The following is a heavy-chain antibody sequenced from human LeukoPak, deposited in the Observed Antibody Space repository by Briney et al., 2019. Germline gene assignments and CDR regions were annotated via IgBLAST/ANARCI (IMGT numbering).Heavy chain of an antibody. Sequence: GGSPRLSCAASGFTFSSYAMSWVRQAPGKGLEWVSGILDSGYRTYYANSVKGRFTISRDNSNNTLYLQMNSLRAEDTAVYYCAKLGGHPLHNYYVGVWGKGTTVAVSS. D-gene: IGHD3-16*01. V-gene: IGHV3-23*01. CDR2: ILDSGYRT. CDR1: GFTFSSYA. J-gene: IGHJ6*03. CDR3: AKLGGHPLHNYYVGV.